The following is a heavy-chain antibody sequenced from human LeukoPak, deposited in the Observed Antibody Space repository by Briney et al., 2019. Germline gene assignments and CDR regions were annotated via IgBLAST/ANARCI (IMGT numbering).Heavy chain of an antibody. CDR1: GFTFSGHF. CDR3: AREGPRGNSQFDY. CDR2: ISVNGDKT. J-gene: IGHJ4*02. D-gene: IGHD2/OR15-2a*01. V-gene: IGHV3-64*04. Sequence: PGGSLRLSCSASGFTFSGHFMHWVRQAPGKGLEYVSSISVNGDKTLYAESVKGRFTISRDNSKNTLYLQMNSLRAEDTAVYYCAREGPRGNSQFDYWGQGTLVTVSS.